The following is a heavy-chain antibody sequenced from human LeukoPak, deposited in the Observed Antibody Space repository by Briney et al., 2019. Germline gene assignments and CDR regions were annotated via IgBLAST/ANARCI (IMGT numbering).Heavy chain of an antibody. V-gene: IGHV1-69*06. D-gene: IGHD3-3*01. CDR2: IIPIFGTA. CDR3: ARARYYDFWSGLYYFDY. Sequence: ASVKVSCKASGGTFSSYAISWVRQAPGQGLEWMGGIIPIFGTANYAQKFQGRDTITADKSTSTAYMELSSLRSEDTAVYYCARARYYDFWSGLYYFDYWGQGTLVTVSS. CDR1: GGTFSSYA. J-gene: IGHJ4*02.